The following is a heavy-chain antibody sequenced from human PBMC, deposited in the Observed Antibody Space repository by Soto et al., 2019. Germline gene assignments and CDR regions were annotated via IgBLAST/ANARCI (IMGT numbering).Heavy chain of an antibody. D-gene: IGHD4-17*01. CDR2: ISSSGGNT. V-gene: IGHV3-23*01. Sequence: EVQLLESGGGLVQPGGSLRLSCAASGLPFSSHAMSWVRQAPGKGLEWVSSISSSGGNTYYADSVRGRFTISRDNSKNTLYLHMNSLTAEDTAIYYCANEIRPNDSWGQGTLVTVSS. CDR3: ANEIRPNDS. J-gene: IGHJ4*02. CDR1: GLPFSSHA.